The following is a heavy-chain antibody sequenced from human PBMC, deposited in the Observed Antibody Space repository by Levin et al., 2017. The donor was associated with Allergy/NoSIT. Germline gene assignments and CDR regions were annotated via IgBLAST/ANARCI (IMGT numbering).Heavy chain of an antibody. D-gene: IGHD3-10*01. V-gene: IGHV3-15*01. CDR2: IKSKTDGGTT. Sequence: AGGSLRLSCAASGFTFSNAWMSWVRQAPGKGLEWVGRIKSKTDGGTTDYAAPVKGRFTISRDDSKNTLYLQMNSLKTEDTAVYYCTTERLLWVGESSYWGQGTLVTVSS. CDR3: TTERLLWVGESSY. J-gene: IGHJ4*02. CDR1: GFTFSNAW.